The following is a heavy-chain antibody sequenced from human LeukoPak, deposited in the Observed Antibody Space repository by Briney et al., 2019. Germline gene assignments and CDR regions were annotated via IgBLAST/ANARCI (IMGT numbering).Heavy chain of an antibody. Sequence: GRSLRLSCAASGFTFDDYAMHWVRQAPGKGLEWVSGISWNSGSIGYADSVKGRFTISRDNSKNTLYLQMNSLRAEDTAVYYCARPIAAVPFDYWGQGTLVTVSS. D-gene: IGHD6-13*01. CDR2: ISWNSGSI. CDR1: GFTFDDYA. CDR3: ARPIAAVPFDY. J-gene: IGHJ4*02. V-gene: IGHV3-9*01.